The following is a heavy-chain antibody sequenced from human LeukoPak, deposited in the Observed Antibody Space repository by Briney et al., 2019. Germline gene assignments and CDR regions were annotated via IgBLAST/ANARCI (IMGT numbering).Heavy chain of an antibody. D-gene: IGHD6-6*01. Sequence: TGGSLRLSCAASGFTFSSYWMRSVRHAPGRGLECVANIKQEGSEKYYVDSVKGRFTISRDDAKNSLYMQMNSLRAEDTAVYYCARSRADFDPWGQGTLVTVSS. CDR2: IKQEGSEK. CDR1: GFTFSSYW. V-gene: IGHV3-7*04. CDR3: ARSRADFDP. J-gene: IGHJ5*02.